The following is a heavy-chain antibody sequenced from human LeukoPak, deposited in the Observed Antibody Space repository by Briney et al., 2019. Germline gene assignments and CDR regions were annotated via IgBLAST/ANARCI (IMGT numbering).Heavy chain of an antibody. V-gene: IGHV1-2*02. CDR1: VYSFTYYY. D-gene: IGHD2-2*01. Sequence: ASVTVSFRSSVYSFTYYYVHWVRQAPGQGLEGMGWINPNSGEAGYAHQFHGRVTMARDKSISTAYMEMSRLRSDDTAVYFCARLHCSTTSCYMGIYFDYWGQGTLVTVSS. CDR2: INPNSGEA. J-gene: IGHJ4*02. CDR3: ARLHCSTTSCYMGIYFDY.